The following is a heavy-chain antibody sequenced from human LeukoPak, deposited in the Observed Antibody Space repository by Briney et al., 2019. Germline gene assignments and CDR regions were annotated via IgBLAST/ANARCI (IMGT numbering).Heavy chain of an antibody. J-gene: IGHJ4*02. V-gene: IGHV3-11*04. CDR1: GFTFSDYY. Sequence: SGGSLRLSCAASGFTFSDYYMSWIRQAPGKGLEWVSYLSSSGSTIYYADSVKGRFTISRDNAKNSLYLQMNSLRAEDTAVYYCARDYRTIFGVVTGYYFDYWGQGTLVTVSS. CDR2: LSSSGSTI. D-gene: IGHD3-3*01. CDR3: ARDYRTIFGVVTGYYFDY.